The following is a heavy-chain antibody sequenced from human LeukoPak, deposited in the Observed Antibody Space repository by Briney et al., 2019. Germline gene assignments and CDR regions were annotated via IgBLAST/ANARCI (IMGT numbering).Heavy chain of an antibody. CDR1: GFTFDDYA. CDR2: ISWDSGSI. V-gene: IGHV3-9*01. Sequence: PGGSLRLSCAASGFTFDDYAMHWVRQAPGKGLEWVSGISWDSGSIGYADSVKGRFTISRDNSKNTLYLQMNSLRAEDTAVYYCARDLHCSSTSCYVLFDMVGAFDVWGQGTMVTVSS. CDR3: ARDLHCSSTSCYVLFDMVGAFDV. J-gene: IGHJ3*01. D-gene: IGHD2-2*01.